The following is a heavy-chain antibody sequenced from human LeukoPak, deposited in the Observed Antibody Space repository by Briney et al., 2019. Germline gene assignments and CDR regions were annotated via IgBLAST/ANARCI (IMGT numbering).Heavy chain of an antibody. V-gene: IGHV4-59*01. CDR1: GGSISSYY. CDR2: IYYSGST. Sequence: SETLSLTCTVSGGSISSYYWSWIRQPPGKGLEWIGYIYYSGSTNYNPSLKSRVTISVDTSKNQFSLKLSSVTAADTAVYYCARDRSYCGGDCYSYGMDVWGQGTTVTVSS. CDR3: ARDRSYCGGDCYSYGMDV. J-gene: IGHJ6*02. D-gene: IGHD2-21*02.